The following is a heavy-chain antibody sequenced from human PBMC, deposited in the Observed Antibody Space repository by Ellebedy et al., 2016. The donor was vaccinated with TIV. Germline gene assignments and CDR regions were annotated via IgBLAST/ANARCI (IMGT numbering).Heavy chain of an antibody. CDR3: AKDPRYFDWYPEIFDL. CDR1: QFSFKNYW. D-gene: IGHD3-9*01. V-gene: IGHV3-23*01. J-gene: IGHJ3*01. Sequence: GGSLRLSXAASQFSFKNYWMSWVRQAPGKGLEWVADIGPGGVTGNYADSVKGRFTISRDNSKNTLYLHMTSLRAEDTALYYCAKDPRYFDWYPEIFDLWGQGTMVTVSA. CDR2: IGPGGVTG.